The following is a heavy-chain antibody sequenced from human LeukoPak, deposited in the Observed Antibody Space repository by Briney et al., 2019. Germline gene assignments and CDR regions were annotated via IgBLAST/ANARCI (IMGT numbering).Heavy chain of an antibody. CDR1: GGTFSSYA. CDR2: IIPIFCIA. J-gene: IGHJ5*02. CDR3: AGSSSMDGFNWFDP. Sequence: SVNVSCKASGGTFSSYAISWVRQAAGQELEWMGRIIPIFCIANYAQKFQDGVSITAGKSTSTAYMELSSLRSEDTAVYYCAGSSSMDGFNWFDPWGQGTLVTVSS. D-gene: IGHD2-2*03. V-gene: IGHV1-69*04.